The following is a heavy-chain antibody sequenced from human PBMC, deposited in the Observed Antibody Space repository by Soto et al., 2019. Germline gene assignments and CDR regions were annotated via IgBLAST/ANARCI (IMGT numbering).Heavy chain of an antibody. J-gene: IGHJ4*02. CDR1: GYSFTTYW. Sequence: GESLKISCKGSGYSFTTYWIGWVRQMPGKGLEWMGIIYPGDSDTKYSPSFQGQVTISADKSINTAYLQWSSLQASDSAMYYCARVYSSGSDYWGQGTLVTVSS. D-gene: IGHD6-19*01. CDR2: IYPGDSDT. CDR3: ARVYSSGSDY. V-gene: IGHV5-51*01.